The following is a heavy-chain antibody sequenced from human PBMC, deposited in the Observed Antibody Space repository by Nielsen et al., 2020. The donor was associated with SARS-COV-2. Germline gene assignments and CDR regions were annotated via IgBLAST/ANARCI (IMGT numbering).Heavy chain of an antibody. CDR2: INTAGDT. Sequence: GGSLRLSCAATGFTFTIHDIHWVRQSTGNGLEWVSGINTAGDTYYSDSVKGRFTISREDAKNSLYLQMNSLRAGDTAVYYCARGDSSSWYYWFDPWGQGTLVTVSS. CDR1: GFTFTIHD. CDR3: ARGDSSSWYYWFDP. D-gene: IGHD6-13*01. J-gene: IGHJ5*02. V-gene: IGHV3-13*04.